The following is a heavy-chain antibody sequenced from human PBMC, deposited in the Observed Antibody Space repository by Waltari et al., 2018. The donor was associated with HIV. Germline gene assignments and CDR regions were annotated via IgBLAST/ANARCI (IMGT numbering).Heavy chain of an antibody. J-gene: IGHJ4*02. CDR3: ARGPF. CDR1: GFTFCNYW. Sequence: EVHLVESGGGLVQPGGSLRLSCTGPGFTFCNYWMSWIRQAPGKGPGWLASINYDGGDKYYVDSEKGRFTIYRENGKNSLYLQMSSLRGEDTAVYYCARGPFWGQGILVTVSS. V-gene: IGHV3-7*04. CDR2: INYDGGDK.